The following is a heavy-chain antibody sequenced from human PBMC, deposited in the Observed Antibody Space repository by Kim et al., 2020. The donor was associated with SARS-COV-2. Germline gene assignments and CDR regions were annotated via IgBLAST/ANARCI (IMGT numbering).Heavy chain of an antibody. J-gene: IGHJ4*02. D-gene: IGHD1-26*01. CDR3: AREGGSYPFDY. V-gene: IGHV4-38-2*02. Sequence: SETLSLTCTVSGYSISSGYYWGWIRQPPGKGLEWIGSIYHSGSTYYYPSLKSRVTISVDTSKNQFSLKLSSVTAADTAVYYCAREGGSYPFDYWGQGTLVTVSS. CDR2: IYHSGST. CDR1: GYSISSGYY.